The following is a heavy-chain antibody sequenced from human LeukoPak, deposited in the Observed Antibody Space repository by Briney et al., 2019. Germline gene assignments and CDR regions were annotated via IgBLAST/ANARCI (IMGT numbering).Heavy chain of an antibody. V-gene: IGHV3-23*01. J-gene: IGHJ4*02. CDR2: ISGSGGST. CDR3: ARGAVPAARRRAPAAFDY. D-gene: IGHD2-2*01. CDR1: GFTFSSYA. Sequence: PGGSLRLSCAASGFTFSSYAMSWVRQAPGKGLEWVSAISGSGGSTYYADSVKGRFTISRDNSKNTLYLQMNSLRAEDTAVYYCARGAVPAARRRAPAAFDYWAREPWSPSPQ.